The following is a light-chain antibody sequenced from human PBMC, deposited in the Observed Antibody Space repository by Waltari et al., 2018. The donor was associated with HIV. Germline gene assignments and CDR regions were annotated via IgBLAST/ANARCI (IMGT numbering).Light chain of an antibody. CDR2: ANN. CDR3: QSYDSRLSAWV. J-gene: IGLJ3*02. V-gene: IGLV1-40*01. CDR1: TSTIRSTHD. Sequence: QSVLTQPPSVSGAPGQRVTISCTRRTSTIRSTHDVHWYQLLPGKAPKLLIYANNNRPSGVPDRFSGSKSGASASLAITGLQAEDEADYSCQSYDSRLSAWVFGGGTKVTVL.